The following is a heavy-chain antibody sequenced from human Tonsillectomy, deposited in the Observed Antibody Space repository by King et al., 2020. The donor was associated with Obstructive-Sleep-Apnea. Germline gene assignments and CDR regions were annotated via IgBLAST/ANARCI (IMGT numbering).Heavy chain of an antibody. CDR2: INPNSGGT. CDR1: GYTFTGYY. CDR3: AREEITGTFDI. J-gene: IGHJ3*02. Sequence: VQLVESGAEVKKPGASVKVSCKASGYTFTGYYMHWVRQAPGQGLEWMGWINPNSGGTNYAQKLKGRVTMTRDTTISTAYMELSRLRSDDTAVYYCAREEITGTFDIWGQGTMVPVSS. D-gene: IGHD5-24*01. V-gene: IGHV1-2*02.